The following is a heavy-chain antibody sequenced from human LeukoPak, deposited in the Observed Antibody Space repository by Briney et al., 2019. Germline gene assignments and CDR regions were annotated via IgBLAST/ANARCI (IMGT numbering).Heavy chain of an antibody. Sequence: PGRSLRLSCAASGCTFSSYAMHWVRQAPGKGLEWVAVISYDGSNKYYADSVKGRFTISRDNSKNTLYLQMNSLRAEDTAVYYCARERGLAAAGPGNWFDPWGQGTLVTVSS. J-gene: IGHJ5*02. CDR1: GCTFSSYA. CDR3: ARERGLAAAGPGNWFDP. CDR2: ISYDGSNK. V-gene: IGHV3-30-3*01. D-gene: IGHD6-13*01.